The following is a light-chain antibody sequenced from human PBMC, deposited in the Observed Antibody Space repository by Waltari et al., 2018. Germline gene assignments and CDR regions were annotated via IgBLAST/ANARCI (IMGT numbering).Light chain of an antibody. CDR1: SSDVGGYNY. CDR3: CSYAGSYTLV. CDR2: DVS. J-gene: IGLJ2*01. Sequence: QSALTQPRSVSGSPGQSVTISCTGPSSDVGGYNYVSWYQQHPGKAPKLLIYDVSKRPSGFPDRFSGSKSGNTASLTISGLQAEDEADYYCCSYAGSYTLVFGGGTKLTVL. V-gene: IGLV2-11*01.